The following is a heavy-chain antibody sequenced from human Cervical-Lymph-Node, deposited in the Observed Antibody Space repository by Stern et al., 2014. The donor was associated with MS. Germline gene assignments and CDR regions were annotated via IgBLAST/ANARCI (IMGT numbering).Heavy chain of an antibody. D-gene: IGHD4-17*01. V-gene: IGHV2-5*02. CDR2: IYWDDDK. Sequence: QITLKESGPTLVKPTQTLTLTCTFSGFSLSTRAVGVGWNRQPQGQDLEWLALIYWDDDKRYSPSLKSRLTITKDTSKNQVVLTMTNMDPVDTATYYCGHVRTGAVDYWGQGTLVTVSS. J-gene: IGHJ4*02. CDR3: GHVRTGAVDY. CDR1: GFSLSTRAVG.